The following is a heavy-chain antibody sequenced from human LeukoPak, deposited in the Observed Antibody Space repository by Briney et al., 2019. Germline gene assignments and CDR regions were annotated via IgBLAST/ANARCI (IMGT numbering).Heavy chain of an antibody. CDR3: AKVSVQAYGGTYYFDY. CDR1: GVTFSSYA. CDR2: IRNNGGST. Sequence: GGSLRLSCAASGVTFSSYAMNWVRQAPGKGLEWVSTIRNNGGSTHYAESVRGRFTISRDNSKNTLYLQMNSLRAEDTAVYYCAKVSVQAYGGTYYFDYWGQGTLVTVSS. J-gene: IGHJ4*02. V-gene: IGHV3-23*01. D-gene: IGHD4-23*01.